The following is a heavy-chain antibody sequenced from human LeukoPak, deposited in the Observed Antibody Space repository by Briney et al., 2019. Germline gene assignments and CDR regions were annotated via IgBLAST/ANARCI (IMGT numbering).Heavy chain of an antibody. D-gene: IGHD1-14*01. J-gene: IGHJ4*02. CDR1: RLTFSNAW. CDR3: ARDAMYIDY. V-gene: IGHV3-15*01. Sequence: PGGSLRLSCAASRLTFSNAWMSWVRQAPGKGLEWVGRIKRKTEGGTTDYAAPVKGRFTISRDDSKNTLYLQMNSLRAEDTAVYYCARDAMYIDYWGQGTLLTVSS. CDR2: IKRKTEGGTT.